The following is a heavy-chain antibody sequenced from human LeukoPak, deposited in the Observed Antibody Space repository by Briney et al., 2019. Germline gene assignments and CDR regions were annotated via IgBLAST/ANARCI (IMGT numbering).Heavy chain of an antibody. CDR2: INHGGST. Sequence: SETLSLTCAVYGGSFSGYYWSWIRQPPGKGLEWIGEINHGGSTNYNPSLESRVTISVDTSKNQFSLILTSVTAADTAVYYCARGNRYSGYDRYYYYYGMDVWGQGTTVTVSS. D-gene: IGHD5-12*01. CDR3: ARGNRYSGYDRYYYYYGMDV. CDR1: GGSFSGYY. J-gene: IGHJ6*02. V-gene: IGHV4-34*01.